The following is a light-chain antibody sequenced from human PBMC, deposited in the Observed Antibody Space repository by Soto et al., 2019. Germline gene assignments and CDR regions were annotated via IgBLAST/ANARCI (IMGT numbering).Light chain of an antibody. CDR1: QSVSSNY. CDR3: QQYYSSRT. CDR2: GAS. V-gene: IGKV3-20*01. J-gene: IGKJ5*01. Sequence: ENVLTQSPGTLSLSPGERATLSCRASQSVSSNYLAWYQQKPGQAPRLLIYGASIRASGVPDRFSGSGSGTDFTLTISRLQTEDFAVYYCQQYYSSRTFGQGTRLEI.